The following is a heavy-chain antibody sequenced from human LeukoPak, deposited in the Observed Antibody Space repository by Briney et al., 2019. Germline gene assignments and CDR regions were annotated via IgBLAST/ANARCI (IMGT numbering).Heavy chain of an antibody. Sequence: TGGSLRLSCAASGFTFSSYSMNRVRQAPGKGLEWVSHISSSSSTIYYADSVKGRFTISRDNAKNSLYLQMNSLRAEDTAVYYCARDDYGDYVGWFDPWGQGTLVTVSS. CDR2: ISSSSSTI. J-gene: IGHJ5*02. CDR1: GFTFSSYS. CDR3: ARDDYGDYVGWFDP. V-gene: IGHV3-48*04. D-gene: IGHD4-17*01.